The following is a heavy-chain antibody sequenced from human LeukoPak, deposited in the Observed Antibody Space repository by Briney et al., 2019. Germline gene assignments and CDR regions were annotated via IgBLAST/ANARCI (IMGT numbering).Heavy chain of an antibody. J-gene: IGHJ4*02. CDR2: VYYTGST. CDR3: ARFSSIAAAFDY. CDR1: GGYISSYY. Sequence: PSETLSLTCTVSGGYISSYYWSWIRQPPGEGLEWIGYVYYTGSTNYNPSLKSRVSISVDTSKNQLSLKLSSVTAADTAVYYCARFSSIAAAFDYWGQGTLVTVSS. V-gene: IGHV4-59*08. D-gene: IGHD6-13*01.